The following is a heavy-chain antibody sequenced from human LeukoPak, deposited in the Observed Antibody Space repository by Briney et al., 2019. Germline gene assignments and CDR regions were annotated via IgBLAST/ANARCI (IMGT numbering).Heavy chain of an antibody. D-gene: IGHD3-3*01. CDR2: ISAYNGNT. CDR1: GYTFTSYG. Sequence: APVKVSCKASGYTFTSYGISWVRQAPGQELEWMGWISAYNGNTNYAQKLQGRVTMTTDTSTSTAYMELRSLRSDDTAVYYCARSLRSSNYFDYWGQGTLVTVSS. V-gene: IGHV1-18*01. CDR3: ARSLRSSNYFDY. J-gene: IGHJ4*02.